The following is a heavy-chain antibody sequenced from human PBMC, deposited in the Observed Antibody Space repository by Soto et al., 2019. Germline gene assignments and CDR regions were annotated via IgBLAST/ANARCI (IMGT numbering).Heavy chain of an antibody. D-gene: IGHD2-21*01. CDR3: TPIAYCGGNCYEGVSDY. CDR1: GFTFNNAW. CDR2: IKSKADGGST. J-gene: IGHJ4*02. V-gene: IGHV3-15*01. Sequence: EVQLVESGGGLVKPGGSLRLSCAASGFTFNNAWMNWVRQAPGKGLEWVGRIKSKADGGSTDYAAPVKGRFTISRDDSKNTLYLQMNSLKTEDTAVYYCTPIAYCGGNCYEGVSDYWGQGTLVTVSS.